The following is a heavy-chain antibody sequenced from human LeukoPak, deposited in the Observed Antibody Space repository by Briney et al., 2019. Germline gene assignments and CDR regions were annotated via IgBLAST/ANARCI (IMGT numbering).Heavy chain of an antibody. J-gene: IGHJ4*02. CDR3: ARDGGIAAAGADY. CDR2: INAGNGNT. D-gene: IGHD6-13*01. CDR1: GYTFTSYA. V-gene: IGHV1-3*01. Sequence: ALVKVSCKASGYTFTSYAMHWVRQAPGQRLEWMGWINAGNGNTKYSQKFQGRVTITRDTSASTAYMELSSLRSEDTAVYYCARDGGIAAAGADYWGQGTLVTVSS.